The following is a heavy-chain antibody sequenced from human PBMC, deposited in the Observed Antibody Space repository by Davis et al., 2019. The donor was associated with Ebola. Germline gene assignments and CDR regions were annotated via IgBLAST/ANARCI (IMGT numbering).Heavy chain of an antibody. J-gene: IGHJ6*02. CDR2: IYYSGST. CDR1: GGSVSSGSYH. Sequence: MPSETLSLTCTVSGGSVSSGSYHWSWIRQPPGKGLEWIGYIYYSGSTNYNPSLKSRVTISVDTSKNQFSLKLSSVTAADTAVYYCARGNYGDYIVLYYYNMDVWGQGTPVTVSS. V-gene: IGHV4-61*01. D-gene: IGHD4-17*01. CDR3: ARGNYGDYIVLYYYNMDV.